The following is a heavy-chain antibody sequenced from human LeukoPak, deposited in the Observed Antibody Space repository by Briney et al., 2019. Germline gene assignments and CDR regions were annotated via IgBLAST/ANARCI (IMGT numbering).Heavy chain of an antibody. D-gene: IGHD4-17*01. CDR2: ISSSGSTI. J-gene: IGHJ6*02. V-gene: IGHV3-48*03. Sequence: GGSLRLSCAASGFTFSSYEMNWVRQAPGKGLEWVSYISSSGSTIYYADSVKGRFTISRDNAENSLYLQMNSLRAEDTAVYYCARDYGAGMDVWGQGTTVTVSS. CDR3: ARDYGAGMDV. CDR1: GFTFSSYE.